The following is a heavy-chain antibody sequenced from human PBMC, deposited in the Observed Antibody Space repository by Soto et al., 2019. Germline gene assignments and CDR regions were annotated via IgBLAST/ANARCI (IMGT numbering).Heavy chain of an antibody. Sequence: EVQLVESGGGLVKPGGSLRLSCAASGFPFSSYSMNWVRQAPGKGLEWVSSISSSSSYIYYADSVKGRFTIYRDNAKHSLYLQMNSLGDEDTSVYYCDRIQLESDDIDIWGQGTMVTDSS. CDR2: ISSSSSYI. CDR3: DRIQLESDDIDI. J-gene: IGHJ3*02. V-gene: IGHV3-21*01. D-gene: IGHD6-6*01. CDR1: GFPFSSYS.